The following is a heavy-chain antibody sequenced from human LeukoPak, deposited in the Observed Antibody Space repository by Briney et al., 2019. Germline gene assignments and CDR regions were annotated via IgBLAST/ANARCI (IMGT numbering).Heavy chain of an antibody. Sequence: SETLSLTCALYGGSFSGYYWGWIRLPPGRGLEWIASIYYRGSTHYNPSLASLKSRVTISGDTSKNQFSLKLSSVTAADTAVYYCARYREVGATVDYWGQGTLVTVSS. CDR3: ARYREVGATVDY. D-gene: IGHD1-26*01. V-gene: IGHV4-38-2*01. CDR1: GGSFSGYY. CDR2: IYYRGST. J-gene: IGHJ4*02.